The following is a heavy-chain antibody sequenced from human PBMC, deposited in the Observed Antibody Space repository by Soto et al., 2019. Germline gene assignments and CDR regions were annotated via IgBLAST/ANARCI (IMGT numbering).Heavy chain of an antibody. D-gene: IGHD6-19*01. CDR3: ARDSSGWYGFDY. V-gene: IGHV2-5*02. J-gene: IGHJ4*02. Sequence: QITLKESGPPLVKPTQTLTLTCTFSGFSLSTSGVGVGWIRQPPGKALEWLALIYWDGDKRYSPSLRSRLTITKDTSKSPGVLTMTNMDPVDTATYYCARDSSGWYGFDYWGQGALVTVSS. CDR2: IYWDGDK. CDR1: GFSLSTSGVG.